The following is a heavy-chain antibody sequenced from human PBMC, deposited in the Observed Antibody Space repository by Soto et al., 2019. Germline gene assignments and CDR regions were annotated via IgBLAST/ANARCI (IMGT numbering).Heavy chain of an antibody. CDR3: AEVRVGGDTFDY. CDR1: GFTFSSYA. D-gene: IGHD3-16*01. J-gene: IGHJ4*02. Sequence: EVQLLESGGGLVQPGGSLRLSCAASGFTFSSYAMTWVRQAPGKGLEWVSAISGSGGATYYADSVKGRFTISRDNSKNALFLQMNSLRAEDTAIYYCAEVRVGGDTFDYWGQGTLVTVSS. CDR2: ISGSGGAT. V-gene: IGHV3-23*01.